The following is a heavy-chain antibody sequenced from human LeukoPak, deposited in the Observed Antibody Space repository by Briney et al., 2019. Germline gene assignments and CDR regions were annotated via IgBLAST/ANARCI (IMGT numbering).Heavy chain of an antibody. V-gene: IGHV3-21*01. D-gene: IGHD5-18*01. Sequence: AGGSLRLSCAASGLTFSRFAMTWVRQAPGKGLEWVSSISSSSGYIYYEDSAKGSFTISRDNAKNSLYLQMNSLRAEDTAVYYCARASNGHVDTAMETDYWGQGTLVTVSS. CDR1: GLTFSRFA. J-gene: IGHJ4*02. CDR3: ARASNGHVDTAMETDY. CDR2: ISSSSGYI.